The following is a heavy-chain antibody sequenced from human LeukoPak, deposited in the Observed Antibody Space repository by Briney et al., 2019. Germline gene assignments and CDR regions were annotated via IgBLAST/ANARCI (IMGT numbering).Heavy chain of an antibody. D-gene: IGHD6-19*01. CDR3: ARPSSSSGWTFDY. CDR1: GYTFTAYR. CDR2: ISPGDSDT. V-gene: IGHV5-51*01. Sequence: GESLKISCQGSGYTFTAYRIAWVRQMPGKDLEWMGIISPGDSDTRYSPSFQGQVTISADKSISTAYLQWSSLKASDTAIYYCARPSSSSGWTFDYWGQGTLVTVSS. J-gene: IGHJ4*02.